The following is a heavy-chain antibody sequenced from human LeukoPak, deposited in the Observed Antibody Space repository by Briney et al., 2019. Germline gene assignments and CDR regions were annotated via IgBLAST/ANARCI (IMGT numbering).Heavy chain of an antibody. J-gene: IGHJ4*02. Sequence: SETLSLTCTVSGGSISSGDYYWSWIRQPPGKGLEWIGYIYYSGSTNYNPSLTSRVTISVDTSKKQFSLRLTSVTAADTAVYYCSGSTYIGLDFWGQGNLVTVSS. CDR2: IYYSGST. D-gene: IGHD3-10*01. CDR1: GGSISSGDYY. V-gene: IGHV4-30-4*03. CDR3: SGSTYIGLDF.